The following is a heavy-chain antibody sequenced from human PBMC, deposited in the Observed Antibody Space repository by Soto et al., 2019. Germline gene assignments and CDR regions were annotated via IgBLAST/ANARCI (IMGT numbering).Heavy chain of an antibody. D-gene: IGHD1-1*01. J-gene: IGHJ4*02. CDR3: VRTIQPGTTTYFDY. V-gene: IGHV3-74*01. CDR1: GFTFSSYW. CDR2: INSDGSTT. Sequence: GGSLRLSCAASGFTFSSYWMHWVRQAPGMGLVWVSRINSDGSTTTYADSVKGRFTISRDNAKNTLYLQMNSLQTDDTAVYYCVRTIQPGTTTYFDYWGQGALVTVSS.